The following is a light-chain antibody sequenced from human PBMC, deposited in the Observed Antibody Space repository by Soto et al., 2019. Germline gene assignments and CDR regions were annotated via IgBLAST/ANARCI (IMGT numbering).Light chain of an antibody. J-gene: IGKJ4*01. Sequence: DIQMTQSPAALSASIGDRVTMSCRASQTIGRNLNWYQQKPGKAPTLLMFTSSSLQSGVPSRFSGSGSGTDFTLTISSLQPEDSAAYYCQQSHSSPLTFGGGTKVDIK. CDR3: QQSHSSPLT. V-gene: IGKV1-39*01. CDR1: QTIGRN. CDR2: TSS.